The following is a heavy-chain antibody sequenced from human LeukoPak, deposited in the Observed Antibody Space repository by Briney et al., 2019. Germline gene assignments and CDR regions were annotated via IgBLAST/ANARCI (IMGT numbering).Heavy chain of an antibody. CDR2: ISGSGGST. J-gene: IGHJ4*02. D-gene: IGHD6-13*01. CDR3: ASIPGYSSSWYYLDY. CDR1: GFTFSSYG. V-gene: IGHV3-23*01. Sequence: GGSLRLSCAASGFTFSSYGMSWVRQAPGKGLEWVSAISGSGGSTYYADSVKGRFTISRDNSKNTLYLQMDSLRAEDTAVYYCASIPGYSSSWYYLDYWGQGTLVTVSS.